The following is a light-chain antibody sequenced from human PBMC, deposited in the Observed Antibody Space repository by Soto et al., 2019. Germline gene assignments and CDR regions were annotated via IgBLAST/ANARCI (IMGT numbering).Light chain of an antibody. Sequence: QSALTQPASVSGSPGQSITISCTGTSSDVGGYNYVSWYQQHPGKAPKLMIYDVSNRPSGVSNRFSGSKSGNTASLTISGLXXEDEADYYCSSYTSSSILFGGGTKVTVL. CDR1: SSDVGGYNY. V-gene: IGLV2-14*01. J-gene: IGLJ2*01. CDR2: DVS. CDR3: SSYTSSSIL.